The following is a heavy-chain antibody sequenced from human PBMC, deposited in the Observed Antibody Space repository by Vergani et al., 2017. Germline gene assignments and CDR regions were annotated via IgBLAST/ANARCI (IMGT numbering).Heavy chain of an antibody. V-gene: IGHV3-23*04. CDR2: ISGSGGST. CDR3: AKGVTIFGVVISYYYYMDV. CDR1: GFTFSSYA. D-gene: IGHD3-3*01. Sequence: EVQLVESGGGLIQPGGSLRLSCAASGFTFSSYAMSWVRQAPGKGLEWVSAISGSGGSTYYADSVKGRFTISRDNSKNTLYLQMNSLRAEDTAVYYCAKGVTIFGVVISYYYYMDVWGKGTTVTVSS. J-gene: IGHJ6*03.